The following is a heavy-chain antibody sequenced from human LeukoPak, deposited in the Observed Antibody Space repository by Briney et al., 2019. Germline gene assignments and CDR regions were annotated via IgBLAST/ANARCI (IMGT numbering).Heavy chain of an antibody. J-gene: IGHJ4*02. CDR1: GFTFSGYG. V-gene: IGHV3-30*18. CDR2: ISYSGSNK. Sequence: PGGSLRLSCAASGFTFSGYGMHWVRQAPGKGLEWVAVISYSGSNKYYADSVKGRFTISKDNSKNTLYLQMNSLRVEDTAVYYCAKDGIIGVDLDYFVYWGQGTMVTVAS. D-gene: IGHD3-3*01. CDR3: AKDGIIGVDLDYFVY.